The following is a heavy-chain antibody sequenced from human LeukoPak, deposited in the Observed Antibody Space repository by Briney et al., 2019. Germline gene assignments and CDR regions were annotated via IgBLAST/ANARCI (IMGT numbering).Heavy chain of an antibody. D-gene: IGHD5-24*01. CDR2: IKQDGSEK. CDR1: GFTFGDYA. Sequence: PGGSLRLSCTASGFTFGDYAMSWVRQAPGKGLEWVANIKQDGSEKYYVDSVKGRFTISRDNAKNSLYLQMNSLRAEDTAVYYCARDERGQRWLQFLAYWGQGTLVTVSS. J-gene: IGHJ4*02. V-gene: IGHV3-7*01. CDR3: ARDERGQRWLQFLAY.